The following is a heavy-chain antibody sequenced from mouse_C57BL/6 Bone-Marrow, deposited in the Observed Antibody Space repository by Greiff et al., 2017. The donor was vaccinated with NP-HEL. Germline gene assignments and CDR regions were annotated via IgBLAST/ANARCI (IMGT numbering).Heavy chain of an antibody. J-gene: IGHJ4*01. CDR3: APYYGSSYAYAMDY. CDR1: GYTFTSYG. Sequence: LVESGAELARPGASVKLSCKASGYTFTSYGISWVKQRTGQGLEWIGEIYPRSGNTYYNEKFKGKATLTADKSSSTAYMELRSLTSEDSAVYFCAPYYGSSYAYAMDYWGQGTSVTVSS. V-gene: IGHV1-81*01. D-gene: IGHD1-1*01. CDR2: IYPRSGNT.